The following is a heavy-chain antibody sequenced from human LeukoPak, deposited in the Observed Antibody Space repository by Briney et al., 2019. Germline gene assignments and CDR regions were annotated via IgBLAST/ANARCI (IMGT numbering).Heavy chain of an antibody. CDR3: AKDKYQLLPGAFDI. Sequence: PGGSLRLSCAASGFTFSSYGMHWVRQAPGKGLEWVAFIRYVGSNKYYADYVKGRFTISRDNSKNTLYLQMNSLRAEDTAVYYCAKDKYQLLPGAFDIWGQGTMVTVSS. D-gene: IGHD2-2*01. CDR2: IRYVGSNK. CDR1: GFTFSSYG. J-gene: IGHJ3*02. V-gene: IGHV3-30*02.